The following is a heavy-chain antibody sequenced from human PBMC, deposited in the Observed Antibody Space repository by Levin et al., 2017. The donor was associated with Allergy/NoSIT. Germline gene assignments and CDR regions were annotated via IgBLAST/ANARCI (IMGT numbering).Heavy chain of an antibody. CDR1: GGSISSSSYY. J-gene: IGHJ2*01. D-gene: IGHD3-10*01. Sequence: KTSETLSLTCTVSGGSISSSSYYWGWIRQPPGTGLEWIGSIYYSGSTYYNPSLKSRVTISVDTSKNQFSLKLSSVTAADTAVYYCARLIGSGPIRGGHWYFDRWGRGTLVTVSS. CDR3: ARLIGSGPIRGGHWYFDR. CDR2: IYYSGST. V-gene: IGHV4-39*01.